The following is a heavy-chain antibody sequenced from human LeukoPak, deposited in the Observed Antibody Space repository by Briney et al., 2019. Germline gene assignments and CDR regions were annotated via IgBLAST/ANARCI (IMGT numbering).Heavy chain of an antibody. CDR1: GGTFSSYA. CDR3: ARDECRSSTSCYNYY. V-gene: IGHV1-69*13. CDR2: IIPIFGTA. J-gene: IGHJ4*02. Sequence: SVKVSCKAYGGTFSSYAISWVRQAPGQGLEWMGGIIPIFGTANYAQKFQGRVTITADESTSTAYMELSSLRSEDTAVYYCARDECRSSTSCYNYYWGQGTLVTVSS. D-gene: IGHD2-2*02.